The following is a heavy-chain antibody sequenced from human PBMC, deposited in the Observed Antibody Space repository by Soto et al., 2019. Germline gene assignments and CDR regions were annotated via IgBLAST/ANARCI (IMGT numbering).Heavy chain of an antibody. CDR1: GFTFSSYG. V-gene: IGHV3-33*01. CDR3: ARDGDVNTGFGKDY. Sequence: GGSLRLSCAASGFTFSSYGMHWVRQAPGKGLEWVAFIWHDGGNKFYAESVKGRFTISRDNSKNTLYLQMTSLSAEDTAMYYCARDGDVNTGFGKDYWGQGTPVTVSS. D-gene: IGHD3-16*01. CDR2: IWHDGGNK. J-gene: IGHJ4*02.